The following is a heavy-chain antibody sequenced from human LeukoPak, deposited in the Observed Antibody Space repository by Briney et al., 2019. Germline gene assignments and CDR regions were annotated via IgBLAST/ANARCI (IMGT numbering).Heavy chain of an antibody. CDR3: AKPISGGLAVTADWFHP. Sequence: GGSLRLSCAVSGFTFSRYSMNWVRQAPGKGLEWVSTINANGGTTSYAASVRGRFTISRDNSKNTLYLQVNTLRADDTATYYCAKPISGGLAVTADWFHPWGQGTQVVVSS. CDR1: GFTFSRYS. J-gene: IGHJ5*01. V-gene: IGHV3-23*01. CDR2: INANGGTT. D-gene: IGHD6-19*01.